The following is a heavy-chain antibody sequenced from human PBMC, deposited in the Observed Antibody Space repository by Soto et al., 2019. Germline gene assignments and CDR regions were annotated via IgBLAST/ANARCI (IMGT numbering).Heavy chain of an antibody. Sequence: QVQLVESGGGVVQPGRSLRLSCAASGFTFSSYGMHWVRQAPGKGLEWVAVISYGGSKKYYADSVKGRFTISRDNSTNTLYLQMNNLRAEDTAVYYCAKDNCISTSCYRLYNWFDPWGQGTLVTVSS. V-gene: IGHV3-30*18. J-gene: IGHJ5*02. CDR2: ISYGGSKK. CDR3: AKDNCISTSCYRLYNWFDP. CDR1: GFTFSSYG. D-gene: IGHD2-2*01.